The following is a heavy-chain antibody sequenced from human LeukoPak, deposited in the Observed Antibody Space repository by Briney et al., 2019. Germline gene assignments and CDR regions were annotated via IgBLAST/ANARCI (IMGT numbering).Heavy chain of an antibody. V-gene: IGHV4-34*01. CDR1: GGSFSGYY. Sequence: PSETLSLTCAVYGGSFSGYYWSWIRQPPGKGLEWIGEINHSVSTNYNPSLKSRVTISVDTSKNQFSLKLSSVTAADTAVYYCARARSIAAAGTYDYWGQGTLVTVSS. CDR3: ARARSIAAAGTYDY. CDR2: INHSVST. D-gene: IGHD6-13*01. J-gene: IGHJ4*02.